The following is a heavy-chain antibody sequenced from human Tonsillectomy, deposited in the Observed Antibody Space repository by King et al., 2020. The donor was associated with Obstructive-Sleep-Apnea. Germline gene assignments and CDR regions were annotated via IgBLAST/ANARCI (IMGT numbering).Heavy chain of an antibody. D-gene: IGHD1-26*01. CDR2: VIHGVSA. CDR1: GGSFCGYY. V-gene: IGHV4-34*01. CDR3: ARGEVGAATNYYYYDLDV. J-gene: IGHJ6*02. Sequence: VQLQQWGAGLLKPSETLSLTCAVYGGSFCGYYWTCIRQPPGKRREWIGEVIHGVSANYNPLLKSRVTISVDTSKNPFSLKVSSVTAADTAVYYCARGEVGAATNYYYYDLDVWGQGTTVTVSS.